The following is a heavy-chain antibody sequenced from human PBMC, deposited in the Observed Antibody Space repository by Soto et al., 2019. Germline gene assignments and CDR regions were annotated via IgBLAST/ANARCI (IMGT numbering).Heavy chain of an antibody. J-gene: IGHJ4*02. Sequence: ASVRVSFTASGCTFTSYVVSWVRQAPGQGLEWMGWISAYNGNTNYAQKLQGRVTMTTDTSTSTAYMELRSLRSDDTAVYYCARVGNYYDSSGYSQTGFDYWGQGTLVTVSS. CDR2: ISAYNGNT. CDR3: ARVGNYYDSSGYSQTGFDY. CDR1: GCTFTSYV. D-gene: IGHD3-22*01. V-gene: IGHV1-18*01.